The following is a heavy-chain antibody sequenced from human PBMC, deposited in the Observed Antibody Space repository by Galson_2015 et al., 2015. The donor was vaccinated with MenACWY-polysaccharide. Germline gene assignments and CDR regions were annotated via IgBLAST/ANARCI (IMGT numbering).Heavy chain of an antibody. CDR2: INAGNGNT. Sequence: SVKVSCKASGYSFTSYAMHWVRQAPGQRLEWMGWINAGNGNTKCSQKFQGRVTITRDTSASTAYMELGSLRSEDMAVYYCARGYSGSSLNWFDPRGQGTLVTVSS. CDR3: ARGYSGSSLNWFDP. CDR1: GYSFTSYA. D-gene: IGHD1-26*01. V-gene: IGHV1-3*01. J-gene: IGHJ5*02.